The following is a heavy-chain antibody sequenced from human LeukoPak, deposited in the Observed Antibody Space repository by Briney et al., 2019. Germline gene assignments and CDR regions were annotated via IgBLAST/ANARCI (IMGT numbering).Heavy chain of an antibody. CDR3: ARRAGITMVRGTNYYYYCYMDV. CDR1: GFTFSDYY. J-gene: IGHJ6*03. V-gene: IGHV3-11*01. CDR2: ISSSGSTI. Sequence: PGGSLRLSCAASGFTFSDYYMSWIRQAPGKGLEWVSYISSSGSTIYYADSVKGRFTISRDNAKNSLYLQMNSLRAEDTAVYYCARRAGITMVRGTNYYYYCYMDVWGKGTTVTISS. D-gene: IGHD3-10*01.